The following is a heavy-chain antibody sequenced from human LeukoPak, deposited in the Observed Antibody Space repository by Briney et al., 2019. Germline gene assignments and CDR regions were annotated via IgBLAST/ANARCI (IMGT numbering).Heavy chain of an antibody. D-gene: IGHD3-10*01. CDR1: GFTFSSYA. V-gene: IGHV3-23*01. CDR2: ISSSDGGT. J-gene: IGHJ6*02. CDR3: ARDYFVYGSGSYPFYYGMDV. Sequence: PGGSLRLSCAGSGFTFSSYAMAWVRQTPEKGLEWVAIISSSDGGTYYIDSVKGRFTISRDNSRNMLNLQMNSLRAEDTAVYYCARDYFVYGSGSYPFYYGMDVWGQGTTVTVSS.